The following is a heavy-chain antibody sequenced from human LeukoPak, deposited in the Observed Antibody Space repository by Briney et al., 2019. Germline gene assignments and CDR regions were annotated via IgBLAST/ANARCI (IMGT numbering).Heavy chain of an antibody. Sequence: GGSLRLSCAASGFNLGHYEVNWVRQAPGKGLEWIAHISVRAATIYYGDSVEGRFTISRDDAKNSLYLQMNSLRVEDTAVYYCRFYTSGSDYWGQGTLVTVSS. CDR1: GFNLGHYE. CDR3: RFYTSGSDY. J-gene: IGHJ4*02. CDR2: ISVRAATI. V-gene: IGHV3-48*03. D-gene: IGHD3-22*01.